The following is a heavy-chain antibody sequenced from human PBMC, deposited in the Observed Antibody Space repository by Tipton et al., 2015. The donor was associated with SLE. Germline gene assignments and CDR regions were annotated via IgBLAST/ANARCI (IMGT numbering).Heavy chain of an antibody. D-gene: IGHD5-12*01. V-gene: IGHV4-34*01. CDR2: INHSGST. J-gene: IGHJ4*02. CDR1: GGSFSGYY. CDR3: ARHWVGYRGFDWVFDY. Sequence: TLSLTCAVYGGSFSGYYWSWIRQPPGKGLEWIGEINHSGSTNYNPSLKSRVTISVDTSKNQFSLKLSSVAAADTAVYYCARHWVGYRGFDWVFDYWGQGTLVSVSS.